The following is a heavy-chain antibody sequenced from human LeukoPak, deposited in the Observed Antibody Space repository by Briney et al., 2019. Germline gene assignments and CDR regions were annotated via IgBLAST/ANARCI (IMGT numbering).Heavy chain of an antibody. CDR1: GYTFTDDY. CDR2: IIPIFGTA. Sequence: ASVKVSCKASGYTFTDDYVHWVRQAPGQGLEWMGGIIPIFGTANYARKFQDRVTITADESTSTAYMELSSLRSEDTAVYYCARDVRHRYCSSSSCYWGWLDPWGQGTLVTVSS. CDR3: ARDVRHRYCSSSSCYWGWLDP. J-gene: IGHJ5*02. V-gene: IGHV1-69*13. D-gene: IGHD2-2*01.